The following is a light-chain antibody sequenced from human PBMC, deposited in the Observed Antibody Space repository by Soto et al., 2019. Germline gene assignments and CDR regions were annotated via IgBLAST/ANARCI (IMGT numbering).Light chain of an antibody. V-gene: IGKV3-20*01. CDR2: DAS. Sequence: EIVMTQSPATLSVSPGERVTLSCRASQSVGTKLAWYQQKPGQAPRLLIYDASNRATGIPDRFSGSGSGTDFTLTISRLEPEDFAVYYCQQYGSSPPLTFGGGTKVAIK. CDR1: QSVGTK. J-gene: IGKJ4*01. CDR3: QQYGSSPPLT.